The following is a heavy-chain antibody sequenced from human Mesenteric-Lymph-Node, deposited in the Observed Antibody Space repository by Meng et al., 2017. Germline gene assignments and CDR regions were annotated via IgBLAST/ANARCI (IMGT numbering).Heavy chain of an antibody. CDR1: GGSISSGGYY. J-gene: IGHJ4*02. CDR2: IYYSGST. V-gene: IGHV4-31*03. Sequence: SETLSLTCTVSGGSISSGGYYWSWIRQHPGKGLEWIGYIYYSGSTYYNPSLKSRVTISVDTSNNQFSLKLSSVTAADTAVYYCARSPSRRDYYGSESYYVDYWGQGTLVTVSS. D-gene: IGHD3-10*01. CDR3: ARSPSRRDYYGSESYYVDY.